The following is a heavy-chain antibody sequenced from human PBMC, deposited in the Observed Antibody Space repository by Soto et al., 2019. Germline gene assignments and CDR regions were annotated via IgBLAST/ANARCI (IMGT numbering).Heavy chain of an antibody. Sequence: RASVKVSCKASGGTFSSYAISWVRQAPGQGLEWMGGIIPIFGTANYAQKFQGRVTITADESTSTAYMELSSLRSEDTAVYYCASPRDYYGSGIYYFDYWGQGTLVTVSS. CDR3: ASPRDYYGSGIYYFDY. D-gene: IGHD3-10*01. CDR2: IIPIFGTA. J-gene: IGHJ4*02. V-gene: IGHV1-69*13. CDR1: GGTFSSYA.